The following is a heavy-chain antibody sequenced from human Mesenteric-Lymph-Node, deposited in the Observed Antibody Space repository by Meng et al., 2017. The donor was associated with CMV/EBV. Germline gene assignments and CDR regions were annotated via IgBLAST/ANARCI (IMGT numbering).Heavy chain of an antibody. Sequence: GESLKISCAASGFTFSSYWMHWVRQAPGKGLVWVSRINSDGSSTSYADSVKGRFTISRDNAKNSLYLQMNSLRAEDTAVYYCARYGYSSSPPHYYYYGMDVWGQGTTVTVSS. CDR2: INSDGSST. D-gene: IGHD6-6*01. CDR3: ARYGYSSSPPHYYYYGMDV. CDR1: GFTFSSYW. J-gene: IGHJ6*02. V-gene: IGHV3-74*01.